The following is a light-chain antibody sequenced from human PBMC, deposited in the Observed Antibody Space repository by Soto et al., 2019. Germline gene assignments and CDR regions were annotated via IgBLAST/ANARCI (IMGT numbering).Light chain of an antibody. J-gene: IGKJ2*01. CDR1: QSLAYIDGNTY. V-gene: IGKV2-30*01. CDR3: MQGTHWPPYT. CDR2: QVS. Sequence: DVVMTQSPLSLPVTLGQPASISCRSSQSLAYIDGNTYLNWFQQRPGQSPRRLIYQVSNRDSGVPDRFSCSGSGTDFTLKISRVEAEDVGVYYCMQGTHWPPYTFGQGTKLESK.